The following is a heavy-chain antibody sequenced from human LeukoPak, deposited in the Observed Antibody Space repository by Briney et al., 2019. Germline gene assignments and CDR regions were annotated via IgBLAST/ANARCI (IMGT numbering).Heavy chain of an antibody. CDR2: INHRGST. V-gene: IGHV4-34*01. Sequence: SETLSLTCAVYGGSFSGYYWSWLRQPPGKGLEWIGEINHRGSTNYNPSLKSRVSISVDTSKKQFSLKLSSVTAGDTAVYYCARGLGYDNSGPADYWGQGTLVTVSS. CDR1: GGSFSGYY. D-gene: IGHD3-22*01. J-gene: IGHJ4*02. CDR3: ARGLGYDNSGPADY.